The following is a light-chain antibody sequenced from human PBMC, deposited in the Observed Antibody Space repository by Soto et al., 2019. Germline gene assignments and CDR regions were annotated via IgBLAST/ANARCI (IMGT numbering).Light chain of an antibody. J-gene: IGKJ2*03. Sequence: IQLTQSPSSLSASIGDRVTITCRASQGISSYLAWYQQKPGKAPNLLIYDASTLYSGVPSRFSGSRSGTEFTLTISSLQPDDFASYYCQQYNSFAPYSFGQGTKLEI. CDR3: QQYNSFAPYS. CDR1: QGISSY. CDR2: DAS. V-gene: IGKV1-9*01.